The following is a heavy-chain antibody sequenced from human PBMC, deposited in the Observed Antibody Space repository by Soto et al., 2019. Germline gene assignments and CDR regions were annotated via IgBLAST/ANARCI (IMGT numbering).Heavy chain of an antibody. Sequence: QVQLQQWGAGLLKPSETLSLTCAVYGGSFSGYYWTWIRQPPGTGLEWIGEINHSGSTNYNPFLKSRVTISVDTSKNQFSLKLTSVTAADTAVYYWARDKITGLFDYWGQGTLVTVSS. CDR1: GGSFSGYY. CDR3: ARDKITGLFDY. J-gene: IGHJ4*02. V-gene: IGHV4-34*01. D-gene: IGHD2-8*02. CDR2: INHSGST.